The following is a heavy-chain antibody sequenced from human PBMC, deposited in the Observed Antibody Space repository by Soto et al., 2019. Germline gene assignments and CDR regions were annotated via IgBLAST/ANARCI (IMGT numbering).Heavy chain of an antibody. CDR3: ARDRHYDILTGYYGYYGMDV. Sequence: SETLSLTCTVSGGSISSYYWSWIRQPPGKGLEWIGYIYYSGSTNYNPSLKSRVTISVDTSKNQFSLKLSSVTAADTAMYYCARDRHYDILTGYYGYYGMDVWGQGTTVTV. V-gene: IGHV4-59*01. D-gene: IGHD3-9*01. J-gene: IGHJ6*02. CDR2: IYYSGST. CDR1: GGSISSYY.